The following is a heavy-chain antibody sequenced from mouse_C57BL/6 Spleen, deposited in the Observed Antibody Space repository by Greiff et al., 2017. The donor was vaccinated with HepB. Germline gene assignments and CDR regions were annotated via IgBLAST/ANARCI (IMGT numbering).Heavy chain of an antibody. CDR3: ARRERYSNYAMDY. CDR1: GYAFTNYL. D-gene: IGHD2-5*01. Sequence: VQLQESGAELVRPGTSVKVSCKASGYAFTNYLIEWVKQRPGQGLEWIGVINPGSGGTNYNEKFKGKATLTADKSSSTAYMQLSSLTSEESAVYFCARRERYSNYAMDYWGQGTSVTVSS. V-gene: IGHV1-54*01. CDR2: INPGSGGT. J-gene: IGHJ4*01.